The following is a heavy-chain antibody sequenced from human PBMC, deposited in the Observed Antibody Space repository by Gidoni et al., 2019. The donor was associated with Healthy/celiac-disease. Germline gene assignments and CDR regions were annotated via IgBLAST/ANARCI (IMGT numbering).Heavy chain of an antibody. CDR3: AKEGSVASSSGSDKGRIDY. CDR2: ISYDGSNK. Sequence: QVQLVESGGGVVQPGRSLRLSCAASGFTFSSYGMHWVRQAPGKGLEWVAVISYDGSNKYYADSVKGRFTISRDNSKNTLYLQMNSLRAEDTAVYYCAKEGSVASSSGSDKGRIDYWGQGTLVTVSS. D-gene: IGHD1-26*01. V-gene: IGHV3-30*18. CDR1: GFTFSSYG. J-gene: IGHJ4*02.